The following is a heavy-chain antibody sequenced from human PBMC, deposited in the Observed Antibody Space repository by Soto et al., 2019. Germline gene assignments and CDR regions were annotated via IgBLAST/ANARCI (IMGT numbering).Heavy chain of an antibody. D-gene: IGHD2-15*01. V-gene: IGHV1-46*03. CDR3: AREALGVYCSGGSCLDY. CDR1: GYTFTSYY. Sequence: QVQLVQSGAEVKKPGASVKVSCKASGYTFTSYYMHWVRQAPGQGLEWMGIINPSGGSTSYAQKCQGRVTMTRDTSTSTVYMELSSLRSEDTAVYYCAREALGVYCSGGSCLDYWGQGTLVTVSS. CDR2: INPSGGST. J-gene: IGHJ4*02.